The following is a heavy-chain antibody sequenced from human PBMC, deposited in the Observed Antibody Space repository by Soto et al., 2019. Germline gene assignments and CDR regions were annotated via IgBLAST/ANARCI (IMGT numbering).Heavy chain of an antibody. Sequence: QVQLQQWGAGLLKPSETLSLTCAVYGGSFSGYYWSWIRQPPGKGLEWSGEINHSGSTNYNPSLKSRVTISVDTSKTQFSLKLSSVTAADTAVYYCARAVAAAYGAYGMDVWGQGTTVTVSS. D-gene: IGHD6-13*01. CDR2: INHSGST. V-gene: IGHV4-34*01. CDR3: ARAVAAAYGAYGMDV. J-gene: IGHJ6*02. CDR1: GGSFSGYY.